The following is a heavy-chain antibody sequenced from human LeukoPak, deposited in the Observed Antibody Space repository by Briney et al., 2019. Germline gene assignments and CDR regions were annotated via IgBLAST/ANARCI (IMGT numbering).Heavy chain of an antibody. V-gene: IGHV4-30-2*01. CDR3: ARDLRGCDSATCYRWFDP. CDR1: GDSINSGAYG. D-gene: IGHD2-2*01. Sequence: SQTLSLTCTVSGDSINSGAYGWSWIRQPPGKGLEWIGDIYHSGISSYSPSLKSRVTISVDSSKNHFSLRLTSVTAADTAEYFCARDLRGCDSATCYRWFDPWGQGTLVIVSS. J-gene: IGHJ5*02. CDR2: IYHSGIS.